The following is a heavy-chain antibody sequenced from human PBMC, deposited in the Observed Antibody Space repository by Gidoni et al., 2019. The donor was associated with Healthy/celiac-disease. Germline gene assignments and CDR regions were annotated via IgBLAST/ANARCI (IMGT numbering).Heavy chain of an antibody. V-gene: IGHV3-21*01. CDR1: GVPYSSQS. CDR3: ARENSSSWYPGPEYFQH. Sequence: EVQLVEPGGGLVKPGGPLCISCDASGVPYSSQSMTWVRQAPGKGLEWVSSISISSSYIYYADSVKCRFTISRDNAKNSLYLQMNSLRAEDTAVYYCARENSSSWYPGPEYFQHWGQGTLVTVSS. D-gene: IGHD6-13*01. CDR2: ISISSSYI. J-gene: IGHJ1*01.